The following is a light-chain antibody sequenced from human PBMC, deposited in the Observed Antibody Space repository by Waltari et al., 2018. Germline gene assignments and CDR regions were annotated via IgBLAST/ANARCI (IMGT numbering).Light chain of an antibody. V-gene: IGKV1-39*01. CDR3: QESYSSPRGA. CDR2: AAS. Sequence: EIQMTQSPSSLAASVGDRVTITCRASQSIGNYLNWYGQKAGKAPKLLIYAASSLQSGVSSRFTGSGSETDFTLTISGLQPDDFATYYCQESYSSPRGAFGQGTKLEIK. CDR1: QSIGNY. J-gene: IGKJ2*01.